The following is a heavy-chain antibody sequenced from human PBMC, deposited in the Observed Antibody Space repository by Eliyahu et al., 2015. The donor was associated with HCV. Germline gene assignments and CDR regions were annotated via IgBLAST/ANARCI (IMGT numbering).Heavy chain of an antibody. CDR3: ARGSGYCSSTSCYRYYYMDV. V-gene: IGHV1-46*03. CDR2: INPSGGST. CDR1: GYTFTSYY. J-gene: IGHJ6*03. Sequence: QVQLVQSGAEVKKPGASVKFSCKASGYTFTSYYMHWVRQAPGQGLEWMGIINPSGGSTSYAQKFQGRVTMTRDTSTSTVYMELSSLRSEDTAVYYCARGSGYCSSTSCYRYYYMDVWGKGTTVTVSS. D-gene: IGHD2-2*02.